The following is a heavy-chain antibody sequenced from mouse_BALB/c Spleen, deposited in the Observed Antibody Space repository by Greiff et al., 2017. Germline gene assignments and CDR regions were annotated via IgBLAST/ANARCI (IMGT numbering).Heavy chain of an antibody. Sequence: QVQLQQSGAELVRPGVSVKISCKGSGYTFTDYAMHWVKQSHAKSLEWIGVISTYYGDASYNQKFKGKATMTVDKSSSTAYMELARLTSEDSAIYYCARRTGTDYAMDYWGQGTSVTVSS. D-gene: IGHD4-1*01. CDR2: ISTYYGDA. V-gene: IGHV1S137*01. CDR3: ARRTGTDYAMDY. CDR1: GYTFTDYA. J-gene: IGHJ4*01.